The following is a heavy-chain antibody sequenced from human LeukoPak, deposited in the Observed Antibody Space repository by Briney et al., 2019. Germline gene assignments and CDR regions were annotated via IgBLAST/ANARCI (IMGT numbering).Heavy chain of an antibody. V-gene: IGHV5-51*01. CDR2: IYPDDSDT. CDR1: GYSFTSYC. CDR3: ARQRRSSGWPNDY. Sequence: GESLKISCKGSGYSFTSYCIAWVRQMPGKGLEWMGIIYPDDSDTRYSPSFQGQVTITADKSISTAYLQWSSLKASDNAMYYCARQRRSSGWPNDYWGQGTLVTVSS. D-gene: IGHD6-19*01. J-gene: IGHJ4*02.